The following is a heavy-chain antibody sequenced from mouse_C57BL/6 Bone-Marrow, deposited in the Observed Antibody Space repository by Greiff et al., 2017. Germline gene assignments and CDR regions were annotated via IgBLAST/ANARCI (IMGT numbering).Heavy chain of an antibody. V-gene: IGHV1-55*01. CDR2: IYPGSGST. Sequence: QVHVKQPGAELVKPGASVKMSCKASGYTFTSYWITWVKQRPGQGLEWIGDIYPGSGSTNYNEKFKSKATLTVDTSSSTAYMQLSSLTSEDSAVYYCARVYDGDPFDYWGQGTTLTVSS. CDR3: ARVYDGDPFDY. CDR1: GYTFTSYW. D-gene: IGHD2-3*01. J-gene: IGHJ2*01.